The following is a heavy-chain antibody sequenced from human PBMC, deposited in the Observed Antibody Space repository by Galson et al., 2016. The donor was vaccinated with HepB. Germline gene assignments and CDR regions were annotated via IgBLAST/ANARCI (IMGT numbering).Heavy chain of an antibody. CDR2: TYYRSNWHY. J-gene: IGHJ4*02. D-gene: IGHD1-20*01. CDR1: GDSVSSNSAA. CDR3: ARVSLVTANIWTWSAVEY. V-gene: IGHV6-1*01. Sequence: CAISGDSVSSNSAAWNWIRQSPSRGLEWLGRTYYRSNWHYDYAVSVKGRITINPDTSKNQFSLQLNSVTPEDTAVYYCARVSLVTANIWTWSAVEYWGQRALVTVSS.